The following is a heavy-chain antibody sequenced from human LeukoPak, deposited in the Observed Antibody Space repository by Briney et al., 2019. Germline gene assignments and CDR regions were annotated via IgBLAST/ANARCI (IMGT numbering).Heavy chain of an antibody. CDR2: IWYDGSNK. J-gene: IGHJ4*02. CDR1: GFTFSSYW. CDR3: ARESSSGWYPNGPFDY. Sequence: PGGSLRLSCAASGFTFSSYWMNWARQAPGKGLEWVAVIWYDGSNKYYADSVKGRFTISRDNSKNTLYLQMNSLRAEDTAVYYCARESSSGWYPNGPFDYWGQGTLVTVSS. V-gene: IGHV3-33*08. D-gene: IGHD6-19*01.